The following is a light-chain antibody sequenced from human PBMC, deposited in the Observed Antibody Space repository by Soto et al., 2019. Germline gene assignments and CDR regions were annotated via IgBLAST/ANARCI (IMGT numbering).Light chain of an antibody. CDR3: SSYTSSSTPWV. J-gene: IGLJ3*02. V-gene: IGLV2-14*01. CDR2: EVS. CDR1: SSDVGGYNY. Sequence: QSALTQPASVSGSPGQSITISCTGTSSDVGGYNYVSWYQQHPGKAPKLMIYEVSNRPSGVSNRFSGSKSGNTASLTISGLQAEDEADYSRSSYTSSSTPWVFGGGTKLTVL.